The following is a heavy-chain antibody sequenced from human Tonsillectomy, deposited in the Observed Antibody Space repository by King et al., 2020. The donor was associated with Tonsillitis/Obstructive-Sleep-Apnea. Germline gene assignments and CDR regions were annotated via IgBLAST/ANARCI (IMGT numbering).Heavy chain of an antibody. V-gene: IGHV4-31*03. CDR3: ARQVPHSSNRCDP. J-gene: IGHJ5*02. CDR2: IYYSGSA. CDR1: GGSISSGGYY. D-gene: IGHD5-18*01. Sequence: VQLQESGPGLVKPSQTLSLTCTVSGGSISSGGYYWSWIRQHPGKGLEWIGYIYYSGSAYYNPSLKSRPAISIDTSKNQFSLRLSSVTAADTAVYYCARQVPHSSNRCDPCGQGSVVTVSS.